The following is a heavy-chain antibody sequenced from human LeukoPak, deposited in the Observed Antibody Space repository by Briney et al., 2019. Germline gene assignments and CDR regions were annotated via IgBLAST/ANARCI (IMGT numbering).Heavy chain of an antibody. CDR3: AREYDSRARFDS. V-gene: IGHV3-33*01. J-gene: IGHJ4*02. Sequence: GGSLTLSCAASGFVFSAYAMHWVRQAPGKGLEWVAFIWYDGSRKYYADSVKGRFTVSRDNAKTSLYLQMNSLRVEDTAVYFCAREYDSRARFDSWGQGALVTVSS. CDR1: GFVFSAYA. CDR2: IWYDGSRK. D-gene: IGHD6-13*01.